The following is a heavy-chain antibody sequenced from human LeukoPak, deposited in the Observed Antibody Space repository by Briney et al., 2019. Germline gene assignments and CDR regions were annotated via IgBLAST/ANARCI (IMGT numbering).Heavy chain of an antibody. V-gene: IGHV3-33*08. CDR2: IWYGGSNK. CDR1: GFTFSSYG. CDR3: ARGDGYYYGMDV. J-gene: IGHJ6*02. Sequence: PGGSLRLSCAASGFTFSSYGMHWVRQAPGKGLEWAAVIWYGGSNKYYADSVKGRFTISRDNSKNTLYLQMNSLRAEDTAVYYCARGDGYYYGMDVWGQGTTVTVSS.